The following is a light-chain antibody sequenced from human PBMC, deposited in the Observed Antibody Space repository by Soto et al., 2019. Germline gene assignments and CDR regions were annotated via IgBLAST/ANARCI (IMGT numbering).Light chain of an antibody. J-gene: IGLJ2*01. CDR2: DVK. CDR1: SSDIGAYNF. V-gene: IGLV2-14*03. Sequence: QSVLTQPASVSGSPGQSITISCTGSSSDIGAYNFVSWYQQHPGTAPKLMLYDVKIRPSGVSNRFSGSKSGNTASLTISGLQAEDEDDYYCTSWTTSTTMIFGGGTKLTVL. CDR3: TSWTTSTTMI.